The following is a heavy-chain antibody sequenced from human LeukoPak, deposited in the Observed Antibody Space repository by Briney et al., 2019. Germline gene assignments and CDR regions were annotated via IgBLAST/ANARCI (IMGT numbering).Heavy chain of an antibody. Sequence: PGXXLRLSCAASGFTFSSYDMSWVRQAPGKGMEWVSVISGSGGSTYYADSVKGRFTISRDNSKNTLYLQMNSLRAEDTAVYYCAKDPATVDWGQGTLVTVSS. CDR3: AKDPATVD. V-gene: IGHV3-23*01. CDR2: ISGSGGST. J-gene: IGHJ4*02. CDR1: GFTFSSYD.